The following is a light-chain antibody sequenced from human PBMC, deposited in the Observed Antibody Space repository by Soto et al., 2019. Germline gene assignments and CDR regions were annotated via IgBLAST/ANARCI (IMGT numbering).Light chain of an antibody. Sequence: IVLTQSPATLSVSRGERATLSCRASQSVSSDLAWYQQKPGQAPSLLIYDASNRATGIPARFSGSGSGTDFTLTISSLEPEDFAVYYCQQRISSITFGQGTRLEI. V-gene: IGKV3-11*01. CDR2: DAS. CDR3: QQRISSIT. J-gene: IGKJ5*01. CDR1: QSVSSD.